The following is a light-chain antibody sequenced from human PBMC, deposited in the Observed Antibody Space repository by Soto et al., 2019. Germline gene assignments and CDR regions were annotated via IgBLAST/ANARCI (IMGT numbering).Light chain of an antibody. CDR3: QQRSNWPLT. J-gene: IGKJ4*01. V-gene: IGKV3-11*01. Sequence: EIVLTQSPATLSLSPGERATLSCRASQSVSSYLVWYQQKPGQAPRLLIYDASNRATGIPARFSGSGSGTDFTLPISSLEPEDFDVYYCQQRSNWPLTFGGGTKVEI. CDR2: DAS. CDR1: QSVSSY.